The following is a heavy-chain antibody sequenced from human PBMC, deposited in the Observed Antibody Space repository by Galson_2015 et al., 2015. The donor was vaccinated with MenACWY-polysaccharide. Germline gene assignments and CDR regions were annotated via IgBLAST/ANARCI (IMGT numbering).Heavy chain of an antibody. CDR1: GYTFTSYG. V-gene: IGHV1-18*01. Sequence: SVKVSCKASGYTFTSYGISWARQAPGQGLEGMGWISTYNGNTNYAQMPQGRVTMTTDTSASTAYMELRSLRSDDTAVYYCARDFRSSWYGHYFDYWGQGTLVTVSS. D-gene: IGHD6-13*01. CDR2: ISTYNGNT. J-gene: IGHJ4*02. CDR3: ARDFRSSWYGHYFDY.